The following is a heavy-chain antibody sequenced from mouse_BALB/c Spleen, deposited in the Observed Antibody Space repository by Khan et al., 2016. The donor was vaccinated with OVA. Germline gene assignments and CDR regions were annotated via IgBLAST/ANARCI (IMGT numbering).Heavy chain of an antibody. J-gene: IGHJ3*01. CDR2: ISDGGSYT. Sequence: VQLVESGGGLVKPGGSLTLSCAASGFTFSDYYMYWVRQTPEQRLEWVATISDGGSYTYYPDSMKGRFTISRDDAENNLFLQMSSLRTEDTAMYYCVRGYYGDPFAYWGQGTLVTVSA. CDR3: VRGYYGDPFAY. D-gene: IGHD2-13*01. V-gene: IGHV5-4*02. CDR1: GFTFSDYY.